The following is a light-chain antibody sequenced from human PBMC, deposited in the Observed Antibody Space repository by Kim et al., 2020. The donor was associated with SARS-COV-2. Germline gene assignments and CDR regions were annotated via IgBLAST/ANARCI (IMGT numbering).Light chain of an antibody. CDR3: QSYDSNNHVV. CDR1: GGSIASNY. V-gene: IGLV6-57*02. J-gene: IGLJ2*01. CDR2: EDD. Sequence: KTVTISCTGSGGSIASNYVQWFQQRPGSAPTTVLYEDDQRPSGVPDRFSGSIDSSSNSASLTISGLKTEDEADYYCQSYDSNNHVVFGGGTQLTVL.